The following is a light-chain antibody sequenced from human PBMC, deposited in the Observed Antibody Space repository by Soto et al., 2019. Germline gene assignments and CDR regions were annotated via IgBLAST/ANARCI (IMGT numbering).Light chain of an antibody. CDR1: SSHVGSYNS. V-gene: IGLV2-23*03. Sequence: QSVLTQPASVSGSPGQSITISCTGTSSHVGSYNSVSWYQQHPGKAPKLMLYEGSKRPSGVSNRFSGSKSGNTASLTISGLQAEDEADYYCCSYAGSSTLVVFGGGTKLTVL. J-gene: IGLJ2*01. CDR3: CSYAGSSTLVV. CDR2: EGS.